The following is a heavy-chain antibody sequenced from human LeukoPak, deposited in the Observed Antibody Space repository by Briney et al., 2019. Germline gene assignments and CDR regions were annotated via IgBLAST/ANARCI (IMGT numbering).Heavy chain of an antibody. V-gene: IGHV3-33*01. CDR3: ARDRGSREDGMDV. D-gene: IGHD1-26*01. CDR2: IWYDGNNK. J-gene: IGHJ6*02. Sequence: GGALRLSCAASGFTFSSYGMHWVRQAPGKGLEWVAVIWYDGNNKYYADFVKGRFTISRDNSKNTLYLQMNSLRAEDTAVYNCARDRGSREDGMDVWGQGTTVTVSS. CDR1: GFTFSSYG.